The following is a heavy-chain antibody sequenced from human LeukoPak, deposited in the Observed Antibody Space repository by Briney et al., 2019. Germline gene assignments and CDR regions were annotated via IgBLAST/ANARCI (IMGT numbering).Heavy chain of an antibody. V-gene: IGHV1-18*01. J-gene: IGHJ4*02. D-gene: IGHD6-19*01. CDR3: ARDPKVAGTWSYCDY. Sequence: ASVKVSCKASGYTFTNYGFSWVRQAPGQGLEWMGWISAYNGNTMYPHKFHGRVTMTTDTSTSTAYLELRSLRSDDTAVYYCARDPKVAGTWSYCDYWGQGTLVTVSS. CDR2: ISAYNGNT. CDR1: GYTFTNYG.